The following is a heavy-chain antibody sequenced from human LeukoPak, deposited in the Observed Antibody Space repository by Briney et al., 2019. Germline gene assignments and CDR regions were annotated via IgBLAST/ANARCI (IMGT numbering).Heavy chain of an antibody. V-gene: IGHV5-51*01. CDR2: IYPGDSDT. CDR1: GYSFTSYW. D-gene: IGHD3-22*01. J-gene: IGHJ4*02. Sequence: GESLKISCKGSGYSFTSYWIGWVRQMRGKGLEWMGIIYPGDSDTRYSPSFQGQVTISADKSISTAHLQWSSLKASDTAMYYCARSYDSSGYYQYYFDYWGQGTLVTVSS. CDR3: ARSYDSSGYYQYYFDY.